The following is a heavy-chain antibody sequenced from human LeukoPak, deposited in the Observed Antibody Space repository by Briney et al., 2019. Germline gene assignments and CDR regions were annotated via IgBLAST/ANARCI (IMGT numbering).Heavy chain of an antibody. CDR3: ARGPIRRLGELSSKPNWFDP. V-gene: IGHV1-8*01. CDR1: GYTFTSYD. J-gene: IGHJ5*02. Sequence: ASVKVSCKASGYTFTSYDINWVRQATGQGLEWMGWMNPNSGNTGYAQKFQGRVTMTRNTSISTAYMKLSSLRSEDTAVYYCARGPIRRLGELSSKPNWFDPWGQGTLVTVSS. CDR2: MNPNSGNT. D-gene: IGHD3-16*02.